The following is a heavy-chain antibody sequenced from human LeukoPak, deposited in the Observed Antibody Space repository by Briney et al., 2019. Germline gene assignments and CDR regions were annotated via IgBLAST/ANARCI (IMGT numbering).Heavy chain of an antibody. D-gene: IGHD2-15*01. CDR2: INPSGGST. V-gene: IGHV1-46*01. Sequence: ASVKVSCKASGYTSTSYYMHWVRQAPGQGLEGMGIINPSGGSTSYAQKFQGRVTVTRDTSTSTVYMELSSLRSEDTAVYYCARLGYCSGGSCPSGWYYFDYWGQGTLSPSPQ. J-gene: IGHJ4*02. CDR3: ARLGYCSGGSCPSGWYYFDY. CDR1: GYTSTSYY.